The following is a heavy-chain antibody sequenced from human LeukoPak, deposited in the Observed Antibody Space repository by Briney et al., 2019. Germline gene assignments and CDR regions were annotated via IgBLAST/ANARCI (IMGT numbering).Heavy chain of an antibody. J-gene: IGHJ1*01. CDR1: GGSISSSSYY. CDR2: IYYSGST. D-gene: IGHD2-21*02. V-gene: IGHV4-39*07. Sequence: SETLSLTCTVSGGSISSSSYYWGWIRQPPGKGLEWIGSIYYSGSTYYNPSLKSRVTISVDTSKNQFSLKLSSVTAADTAVYYCARVGGNCGGDCYPQHWGQGTLVTVSS. CDR3: ARVGGNCGGDCYPQH.